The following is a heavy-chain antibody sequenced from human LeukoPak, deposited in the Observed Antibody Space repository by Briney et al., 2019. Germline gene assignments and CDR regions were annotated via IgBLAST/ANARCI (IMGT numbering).Heavy chain of an antibody. D-gene: IGHD2-15*01. CDR1: GFTFSSYS. CDR3: AKLSREGGYCSGSTCYTFDY. J-gene: IGHJ4*02. CDR2: ISSSSSTI. Sequence: GGSLRLSCAASGFTFSSYSMNWVRQAPGKGLEWVSYISSSSSTIYYADSVKGRFTISRDNAKNSLYLQMNSLRAEDTALYYCAKLSREGGYCSGSTCYTFDYWGQGTLVTVSS. V-gene: IGHV3-48*01.